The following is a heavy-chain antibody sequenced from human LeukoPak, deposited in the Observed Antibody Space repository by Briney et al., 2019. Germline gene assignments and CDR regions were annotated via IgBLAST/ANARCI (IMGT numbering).Heavy chain of an antibody. CDR2: IWAGGAP. CDR1: GDSISSGNYY. D-gene: IGHD3-22*01. V-gene: IGHV4-61*02. CDR3: AGGRDSRGYQFMGFDS. Sequence: SETLSLTCTVSGDSISSGNYYWSWIRQPAGKGLEWIGRIWAGGAPTYRPSLKSRVTISVDTSKNQFSLRLSSVTAADTAVYYCAGGRDSRGYQFMGFDSWGQGTLVTVSS. J-gene: IGHJ4*02.